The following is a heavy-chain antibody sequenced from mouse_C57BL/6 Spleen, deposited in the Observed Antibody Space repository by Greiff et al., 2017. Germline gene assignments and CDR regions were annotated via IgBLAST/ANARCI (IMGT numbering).Heavy chain of an antibody. Sequence: VQLQQSGPGLVQPSQSLSITCTVSGFSLTSYGVHWVRQSPGKGLEWLGVLWSGGSTDYNAAFISRLSISKDNSKSQVFFKMNSLQADDTAIYYCARNSDYYGSSLAWFAYWGQGTLVTVSA. J-gene: IGHJ3*01. CDR3: ARNSDYYGSSLAWFAY. D-gene: IGHD1-1*01. V-gene: IGHV2-2*01. CDR1: GFSLTSYG. CDR2: LWSGGST.